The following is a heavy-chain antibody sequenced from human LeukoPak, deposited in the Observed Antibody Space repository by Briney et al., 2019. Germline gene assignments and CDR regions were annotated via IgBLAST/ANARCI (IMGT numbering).Heavy chain of an antibody. V-gene: IGHV3-48*04. CDR3: ARDATTAVGWVYMDV. D-gene: IGHD6-13*01. CDR1: GFTFSSYN. J-gene: IGHJ6*03. CDR2: ISTSGDTI. Sequence: GGSLRLSCAASGFTFSSYNMNWVRQAPGKGLEWLSHISTSGDTIHYANSVEGRFTISRDNAKNSLYLQMNSLRVEDTALYYCARDATTAVGWVYMDVWGKGTTVTISS.